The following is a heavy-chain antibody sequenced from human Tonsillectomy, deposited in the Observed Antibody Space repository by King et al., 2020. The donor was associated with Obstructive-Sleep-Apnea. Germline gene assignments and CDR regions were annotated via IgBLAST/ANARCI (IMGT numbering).Heavy chain of an antibody. Sequence: VQLVESGGGLVEPGGSLRLSCAASGFILSSDWMHWVRRPPGKGLEWVSRLNSNGTSTTYSDSVKGRFTISRDNAKNTLYLQMNNLRAEDTAVYFCARDVAMRYYFDSWGQGTLVIVSS. CDR1: GFILSSDW. V-gene: IGHV3-74*01. CDR3: ARDVAMRYYFDS. CDR2: LNSNGTST. J-gene: IGHJ4*02. D-gene: IGHD5-12*01.